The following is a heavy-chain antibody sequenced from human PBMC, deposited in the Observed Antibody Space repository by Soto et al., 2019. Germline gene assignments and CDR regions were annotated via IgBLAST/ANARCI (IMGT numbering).Heavy chain of an antibody. CDR2: IYWDDDK. V-gene: IGHV2-5*02. D-gene: IGHD2-15*01. Sequence: QITLKESGPTLVKPTQTLTLTCTFSGFSLSTSGVGVGWIRQPPGKALEWLALIYWDDDKRYSPSLKSRLTITKDTSKNQVVLTMTNMDPVDTATYYCAHSEEDCSGGSCYSFDYWGQGTLVTVSS. CDR1: GFSLSTSGVG. CDR3: AHSEEDCSGGSCYSFDY. J-gene: IGHJ4*02.